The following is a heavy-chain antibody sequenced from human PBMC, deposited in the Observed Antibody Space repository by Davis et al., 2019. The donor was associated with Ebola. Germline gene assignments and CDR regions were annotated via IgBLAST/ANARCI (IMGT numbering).Heavy chain of an antibody. CDR1: GFTFSDYY. Sequence: GESLKISCAASGFTFSDYYMSWIRQAPGKGLEWVSYISSSGSTIYYADSVKGRFTISRDNAKNSLYLQMNSLRAEDTAVYYCARRVWYYGMDVWGQGTTVTVSS. V-gene: IGHV3-11*01. J-gene: IGHJ6*02. CDR3: ARRVWYYGMDV. CDR2: ISSSGSTI.